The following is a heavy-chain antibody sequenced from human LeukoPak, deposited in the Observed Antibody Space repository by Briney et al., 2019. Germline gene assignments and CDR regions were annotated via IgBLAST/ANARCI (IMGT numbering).Heavy chain of an antibody. CDR2: IYYSGST. CDR1: GGSISSSSYY. D-gene: IGHD2-2*01. V-gene: IGHV4-39*01. Sequence: SETLSLTCTVSGGSISSSSYYWGWIRQPPGRGLEWIGSIYYSGSTYYNPSLKSRVTISVDTSKNQFSLKLSSVTAADTAVYYCARVVVVVPAAYSSFDPWGQGTLVTVSS. J-gene: IGHJ5*02. CDR3: ARVVVVVPAAYSSFDP.